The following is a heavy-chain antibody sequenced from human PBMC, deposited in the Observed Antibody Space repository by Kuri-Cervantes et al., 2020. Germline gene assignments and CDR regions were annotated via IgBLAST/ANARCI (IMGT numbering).Heavy chain of an antibody. CDR2: IIPIFGTA. CDR3: ARDQGCSSTSCYTRLYYYYGMDV. D-gene: IGHD2-2*02. V-gene: IGHV1-69*13. J-gene: IGHJ6*02. Sequence: SVKVSCKASGYTFTSYGISWVRQAPGQGLEWMGGIIPIFGTANYAQKFQGRVTITADESTSTAYMELSSLRSEDTAVYYCARDQGCSSTSCYTRLYYYYGMDVWGQGTTVTVSS. CDR1: GYTFTSYG.